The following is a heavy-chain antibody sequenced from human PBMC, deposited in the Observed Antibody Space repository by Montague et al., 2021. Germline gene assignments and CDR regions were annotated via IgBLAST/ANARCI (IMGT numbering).Heavy chain of an antibody. CDR1: GFSFSSYA. D-gene: IGHD2-2*01. CDR2: INDRGCET. J-gene: IGHJ4*02. V-gene: IGHV3-23*01. CDR3: ARRARSLYHFDN. Sequence: SLRLSCAASGFSFSSYAMGWVRQAPGRGLEWVSIINDRGCETHHAGSVKGRFTLSRDNSMSTLYLQMNTLGVEDTAVYYCARRARSLYHFDNWGQGTLVTVSS.